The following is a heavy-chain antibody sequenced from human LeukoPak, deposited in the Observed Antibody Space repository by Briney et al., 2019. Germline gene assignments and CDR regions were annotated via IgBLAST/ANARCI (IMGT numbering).Heavy chain of an antibody. D-gene: IGHD3-10*01. J-gene: IGHJ5*02. CDR1: GFTFSSYA. V-gene: IGHV3-23*01. Sequence: PGGSLRLSCAASGFTFSSYAMSWVRQAPGKGLEWVSAISGSGGSTYYADSVKGRFTISRDNSKNTLYLQMNSLRAEDTAVYYCARSVRFGELVDPWGQGTLVTVSS. CDR2: ISGSGGST. CDR3: ARSVRFGELVDP.